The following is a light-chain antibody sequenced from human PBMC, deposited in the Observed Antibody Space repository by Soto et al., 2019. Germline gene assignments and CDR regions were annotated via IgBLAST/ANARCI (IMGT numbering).Light chain of an antibody. CDR1: QSVSSY. CDR3: QQRSKWPIT. CDR2: DAS. V-gene: IGKV3-11*01. J-gene: IGKJ5*01. Sequence: EIVLTQSPATLSLSPGERATLSCRASQSVSSYLAWYQQKPGQAPRLFIYDASNRATGIPARFSGSGSGTDFTLTISSLEPEDFAVYYCQQRSKWPITLGQGTRLEIK.